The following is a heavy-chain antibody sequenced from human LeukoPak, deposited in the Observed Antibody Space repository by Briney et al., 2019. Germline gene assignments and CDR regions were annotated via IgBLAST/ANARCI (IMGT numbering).Heavy chain of an antibody. CDR3: ARLTCSGGSCYYAFDI. CDR2: IYHSGST. CDR1: GGSISSSNW. Sequence: SETLSLTCAVSGGSISSSNWWSWVRQPPGKGLEWIGEIYHSGSTNYNPSLKSRVTISVDKSKNQFSLKLSSATAADTAVYYCARLTCSGGSCYYAFDIWGQGTMVTVSS. V-gene: IGHV4-4*02. J-gene: IGHJ3*02. D-gene: IGHD2-15*01.